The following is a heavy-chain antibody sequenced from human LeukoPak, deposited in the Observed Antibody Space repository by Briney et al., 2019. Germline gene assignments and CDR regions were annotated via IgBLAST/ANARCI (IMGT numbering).Heavy chain of an antibody. J-gene: IGHJ4*02. CDR1: GYVFTTYW. CDR2: IYPGDSDT. CDR3: VTWPDWRCDY. V-gene: IGHV5-51*01. Sequence: GESLKISCKASGYVFTTYWIGWVRPMPGKGLEWMGIIYPGDSDTRYSPSFQGQVTISADKSISTTYLQWSSLKASDTAMYYRVTWPDWRCDYWGQGNLVTVSS. D-gene: IGHD3/OR15-3a*01.